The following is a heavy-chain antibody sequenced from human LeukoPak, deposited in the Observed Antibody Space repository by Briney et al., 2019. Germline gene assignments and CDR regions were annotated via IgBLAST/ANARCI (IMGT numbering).Heavy chain of an antibody. CDR1: GYTFTGYY. CDR2: INPNSGGT. D-gene: IGHD3-22*01. J-gene: IGHJ4*02. CDR3: ARQGIDSSPHKFDY. V-gene: IGHV1-2*02. Sequence: ASAKVSCKASGYTFTGYYMHWVRQAPGQGLEWMGWINPNSGGTNYAQKFQGRVTMTRDTSISTAYMELSSLRSEDTAVYYCARQGIDSSPHKFDYWGQGTLVTVSS.